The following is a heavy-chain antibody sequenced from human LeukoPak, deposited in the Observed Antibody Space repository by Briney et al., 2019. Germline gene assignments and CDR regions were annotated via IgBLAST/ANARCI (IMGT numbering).Heavy chain of an antibody. CDR2: IIPIFGTA. CDR3: ARDEPYYYYFDY. J-gene: IGHJ4*02. Sequence: SVKVSCKASGGTFSSYAISWARQAPGQGLEWMGRIIPIFGTANYAQKFQGRVTITTDESTSTAYMELSSLRSEDTAVYYYARDEPYYYYFDYWGQGTLVTVSS. CDR1: GGTFSSYA. V-gene: IGHV1-69*05. D-gene: IGHD3-10*01.